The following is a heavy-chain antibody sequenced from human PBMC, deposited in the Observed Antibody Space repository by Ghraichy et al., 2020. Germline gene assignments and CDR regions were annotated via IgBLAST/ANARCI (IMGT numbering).Heavy chain of an antibody. V-gene: IGHV4-34*01. CDR1: GGSFSGYY. CDR2: INHSGST. Sequence: SETLSLTCAVYGGSFSGYYWSWIRQPPGKGLEWIGEINHSGSTNYNPSLKSRVTISVDTSKNQFSLKLSSVTAADTAVYYCARAERGWLGDYYYYYGMDVWGQGTTVTVSS. J-gene: IGHJ6*02. D-gene: IGHD6-19*01. CDR3: ARAERGWLGDYYYYYGMDV.